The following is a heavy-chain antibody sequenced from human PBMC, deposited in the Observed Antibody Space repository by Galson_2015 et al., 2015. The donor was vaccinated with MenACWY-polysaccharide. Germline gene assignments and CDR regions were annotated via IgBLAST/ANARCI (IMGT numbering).Heavy chain of an antibody. V-gene: IGHV3-23*01. D-gene: IGHD4-23*01. Sequence: SVRGRFTISRDNSKKMLYLQMNSLRAEDTALYYCAKEASNSWFDSWGQGTLVTVSS. CDR3: AKEASNSWFDS. J-gene: IGHJ5*01.